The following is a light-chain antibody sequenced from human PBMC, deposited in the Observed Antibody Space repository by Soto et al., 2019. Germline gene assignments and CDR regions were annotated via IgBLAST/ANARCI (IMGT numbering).Light chain of an antibody. CDR2: AAS. V-gene: IGKV1-39*01. J-gene: IGKJ5*01. CDR1: QSIRNY. Sequence: DIQMTQSPSSLSASVGDRVTITCRASQSIRNYLNWYQQKPGKAPKLLIYAASSLQSGVPSRFSGSGSGTEFTLTINSLQPEDSATYYCQQSYSTLITFGQGTRPEI. CDR3: QQSYSTLIT.